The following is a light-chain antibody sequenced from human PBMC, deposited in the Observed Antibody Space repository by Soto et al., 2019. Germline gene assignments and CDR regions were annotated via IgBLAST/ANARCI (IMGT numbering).Light chain of an antibody. V-gene: IGKV3-11*01. CDR1: QSVSGSD. CDR2: GVS. CDR3: QQRSNWPPLIS. Sequence: EVVLTQSPGTLSLSPGERATLSCRASQSVSGSDLAWYQQKPGQAPRLLISGVSNRATGTPARFSGSGSGTDFTLTISSLEPEDFAVYYCQQRSNWPPLISFGQGTRLEI. J-gene: IGKJ5*01.